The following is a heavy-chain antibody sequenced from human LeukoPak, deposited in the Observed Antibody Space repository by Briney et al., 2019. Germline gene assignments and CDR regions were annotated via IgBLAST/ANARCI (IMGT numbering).Heavy chain of an antibody. CDR1: GGSISSSSYY. V-gene: IGHV4-39*07. D-gene: IGHD4-11*01. CDR3: ARDLGDYSNSWFDP. CDR2: IYYSGST. J-gene: IGHJ5*02. Sequence: PSETLSLTCTVSGGSISSSSYYWGWVRQPPGKGLERIGSIYYSGSTYYNPSLKSRVTISVDTSNNQSSLKLSSVTAADTAVYYCARDLGDYSNSWFDPWGQGTLVTVSS.